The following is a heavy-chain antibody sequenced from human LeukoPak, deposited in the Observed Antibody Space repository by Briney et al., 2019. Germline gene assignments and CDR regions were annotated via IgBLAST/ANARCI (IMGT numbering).Heavy chain of an antibody. CDR1: GFTFSSYG. CDR3: ARGIWSGGSCYVSDF. Sequence: GGSLRLSCAASGFTFSSYGMHWVRQAPGKGLEWVAVISYDGSNKYYADSVKGRFTISRDNSKNTLYLQMNSLRAEDTALYYCARGIWSGGSCYVSDFWGQGTPVTVSS. V-gene: IGHV3-30*03. J-gene: IGHJ4*02. D-gene: IGHD2-15*01. CDR2: ISYDGSNK.